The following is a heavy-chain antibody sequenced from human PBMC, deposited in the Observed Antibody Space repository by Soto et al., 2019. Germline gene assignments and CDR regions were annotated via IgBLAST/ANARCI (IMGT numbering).Heavy chain of an antibody. D-gene: IGHD4-4*01. V-gene: IGHV1-69*13. Sequence: GASVKVSCKASGGTFSSYAISWVRQAPGQGLEWMGGIIPIFGTANYAQKFQGRVTITADESTSTAYMELSSLRSEDTAVYYCATPILTTYAFDIWGQGTMVTVSS. CDR1: GGTFSSYA. CDR3: ATPILTTYAFDI. CDR2: IIPIFGTA. J-gene: IGHJ3*02.